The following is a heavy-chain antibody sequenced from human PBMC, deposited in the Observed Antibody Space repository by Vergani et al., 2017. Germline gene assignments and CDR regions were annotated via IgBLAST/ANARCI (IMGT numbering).Heavy chain of an antibody. J-gene: IGHJ6*02. V-gene: IGHV1-2*02. CDR2: INPNSGGT. Sequence: QVQLVQSGAEVKKPGASVKVSCKASGYTFTGYYMHWVRQAPGQGLEWMGWINPNSGGTNYAQKFQGRVTMTRDASISTAYMELSRLRSDDTAVYYCARDRYSSICYYYGMDVWGQGTTVTVSS. CDR1: GYTFTGYY. CDR3: ARDRYSSICYYYGMDV. D-gene: IGHD5-18*01.